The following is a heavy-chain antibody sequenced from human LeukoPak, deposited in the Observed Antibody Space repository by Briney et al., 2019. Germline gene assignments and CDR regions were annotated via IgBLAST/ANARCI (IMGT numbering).Heavy chain of an antibody. D-gene: IGHD6-13*01. CDR2: INPNSGGT. CDR3: ARESAIAAALDY. Sequence: ASVKVSCKASGHTFTGYYMHWVRQAPGQGLEWMGWINPNSGGTNYAQKFQGRVTMTRDTSISTAYMELSRLRSDDTAVYYCARESAIAAALDYWGQGTLVTVSS. J-gene: IGHJ4*02. V-gene: IGHV1-2*02. CDR1: GHTFTGYY.